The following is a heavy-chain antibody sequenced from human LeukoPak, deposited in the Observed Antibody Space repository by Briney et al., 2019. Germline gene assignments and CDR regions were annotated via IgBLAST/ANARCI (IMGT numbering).Heavy chain of an antibody. CDR1: GGSFSGYY. D-gene: IGHD3-10*01. CDR3: ASIQKHELYYGSGSYYGNFEY. J-gene: IGHJ4*02. CDR2: IYYSGST. V-gene: IGHV4-59*01. Sequence: PSETLSLTCAVYGGSFSGYYWSWIRQPPGKGLEWIGYIYYSGSTNYNPSLKSRVTISVDTSKNQFSLKLSSVTAAGTAVYYCASIQKHELYYGSGSYYGNFEYWGQGTLVTVSS.